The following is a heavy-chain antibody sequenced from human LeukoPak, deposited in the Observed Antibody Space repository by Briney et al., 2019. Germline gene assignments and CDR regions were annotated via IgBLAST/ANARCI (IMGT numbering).Heavy chain of an antibody. J-gene: IGHJ4*02. CDR1: GGTFSSYA. Sequence: GASVKVSCKASGGTFSSYAISWVRQAPGQGLEWMGGIIPIFGTANYAQKFQGRVTITADESTSTAYMELSSLRSEDTAAYYCARGGIAVAGTWYYFDYWGQGTLVTVAS. V-gene: IGHV1-69*13. CDR2: IIPIFGTA. CDR3: ARGGIAVAGTWYYFDY. D-gene: IGHD6-19*01.